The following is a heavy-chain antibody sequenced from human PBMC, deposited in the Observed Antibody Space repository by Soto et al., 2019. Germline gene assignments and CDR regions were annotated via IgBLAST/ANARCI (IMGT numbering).Heavy chain of an antibody. D-gene: IGHD2-2*01. CDR2: ISYDGSNK. V-gene: IGHV3-30-3*01. J-gene: IGHJ4*02. CDR1: GFTFSSYA. CDR3: AREGTGLAVPY. Sequence: GSLRLSCAASGFTFSSYAMHWVRQAPGKGLEWVAVISYDGSNKYYADSVKGRFTISRDNSKNTLYLQMNSLRAEDTAVYYCAREGTGLAVPYWGQGTLVTVSS.